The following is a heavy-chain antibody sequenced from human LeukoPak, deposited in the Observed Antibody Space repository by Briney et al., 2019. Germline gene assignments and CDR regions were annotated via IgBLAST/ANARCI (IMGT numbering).Heavy chain of an antibody. Sequence: SETLSLTCSVSGDSINSNYWSWMRQPPGKGLEWSGYIYYGGSTNYNPSLKSRVSMSVDTSKNQFSLNLSSVTAPDTAVYHCARLLAGCPGGRCRAHFDYWGQGTLVTVSS. CDR3: ARLLAGCPGGRCRAHFDY. CDR1: GDSINSNY. CDR2: IYYGGST. V-gene: IGHV4-59*01. D-gene: IGHD2-8*02. J-gene: IGHJ4*02.